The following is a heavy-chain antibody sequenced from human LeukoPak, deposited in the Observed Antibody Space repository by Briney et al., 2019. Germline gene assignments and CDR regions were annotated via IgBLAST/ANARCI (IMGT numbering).Heavy chain of an antibody. CDR3: ARSIAVAGKLPYYFDY. Sequence: GGSLRLSCAASGFTFSTYWMHWVRQAPGKGLVWVSRINSDGSSTSYADSVKGRFTISRDNAKNTLFLQMNSLRAEDTAVYYCARSIAVAGKLPYYFDYWGQGTLVTVSS. D-gene: IGHD6-19*01. V-gene: IGHV3-74*01. CDR2: INSDGSST. J-gene: IGHJ4*02. CDR1: GFTFSTYW.